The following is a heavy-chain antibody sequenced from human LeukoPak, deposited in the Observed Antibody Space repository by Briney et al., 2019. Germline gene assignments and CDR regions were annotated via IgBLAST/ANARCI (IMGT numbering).Heavy chain of an antibody. V-gene: IGHV3-30-3*01. D-gene: IGHD4-17*01. CDR1: GFTFSSYA. CDR3: ARDLPLTTVTTGGMDV. CDR2: ISYDGSNK. Sequence: GSLRLSCAASGFTFSSYAMHWVRQAPGKGLEWVAVISYDGSNKYYADSVKGRFTISRDNSKNTPYLQMNSLRAEDTAVYYCARDLPLTTVTTGGMDVWGQGTTVTVSS. J-gene: IGHJ6*02.